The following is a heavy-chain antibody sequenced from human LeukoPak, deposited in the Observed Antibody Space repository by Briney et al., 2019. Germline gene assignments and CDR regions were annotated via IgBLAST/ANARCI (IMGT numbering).Heavy chain of an antibody. D-gene: IGHD3-10*01. CDR1: GFTFSSYA. J-gene: IGHJ4*02. CDR2: ISGSGGST. Sequence: GGSLRLSCAASGFTFSSYAMSWVRQAPGRGLEWVSAISGSGGSTYYADSVKGRFTISRDNSKNTLYLQMNSLRAEDTAVYYCAKVPVLLWFGELLLGPFDYWGQGTLVTVPS. CDR3: AKVPVLLWFGELLLGPFDY. V-gene: IGHV3-23*01.